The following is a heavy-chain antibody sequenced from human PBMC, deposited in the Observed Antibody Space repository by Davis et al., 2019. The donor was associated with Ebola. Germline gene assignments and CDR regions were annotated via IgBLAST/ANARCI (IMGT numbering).Heavy chain of an antibody. V-gene: IGHV3-48*04. Sequence: GGSLRLSCAASGFTFSSYSMNWVRQAPGKGLEWVSYISSSSSTIYYADSVKGRFTISRDNAKNSLYLQMNSLRAEDTALYYCAKGSGWYVIYYGMDVWGQGTTVTVSS. D-gene: IGHD6-19*01. J-gene: IGHJ6*02. CDR3: AKGSGWYVIYYGMDV. CDR2: ISSSSSTI. CDR1: GFTFSSYS.